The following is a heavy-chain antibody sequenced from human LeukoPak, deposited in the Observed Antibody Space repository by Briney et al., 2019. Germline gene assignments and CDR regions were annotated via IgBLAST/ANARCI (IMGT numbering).Heavy chain of an antibody. V-gene: IGHV3-49*04. CDR1: GFTFRTFG. CDR2: IRTKAYGGTT. D-gene: IGHD5-12*01. Sequence: PGGSLRLSCAASGFTFRTFGMHWVRQAPGKGLEWVGFIRTKAYGGTTEYAASVKGRFTISRDDSNSIAYLQMNSLKTEDTAVYYCTREIVATTQPFDYWGQGTLVTVSS. J-gene: IGHJ4*02. CDR3: TREIVATTQPFDY.